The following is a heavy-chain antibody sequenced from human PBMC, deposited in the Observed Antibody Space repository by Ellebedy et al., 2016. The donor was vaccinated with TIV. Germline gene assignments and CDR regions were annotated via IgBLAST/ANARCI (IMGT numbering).Heavy chain of an antibody. CDR3: ARGSNYAFDI. D-gene: IGHD5-24*01. Sequence: GGSLRLXXAASGFTFSSSGMDWVRQAPGKGLEWVSFITFSGTTKYYADSVKGRFTISRDDAKNSLYLQMNSLRDEDTAVYYCARGSNYAFDIWGQGTMVTVSS. CDR1: GFTFSSSG. CDR2: ITFSGTTK. V-gene: IGHV3-48*02. J-gene: IGHJ3*02.